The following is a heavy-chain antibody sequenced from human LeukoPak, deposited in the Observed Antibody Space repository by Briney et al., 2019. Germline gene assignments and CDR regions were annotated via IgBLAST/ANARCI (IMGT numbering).Heavy chain of an antibody. D-gene: IGHD3/OR15-3a*01. CDR1: GGSISSTSYY. CDR3: ARQTGSGLFILP. V-gene: IGHV4-39*01. J-gene: IGHJ4*02. Sequence: SETLSLTCTVSGGSISSTSYYWGWIRQPPGKGLEWIGSIYYSGNTYYNASLKSQVSISIDTSKNQFSLRLTSVTAADTAVYYCARQTGSGLFILPGGQGTLVTVSS. CDR2: IYYSGNT.